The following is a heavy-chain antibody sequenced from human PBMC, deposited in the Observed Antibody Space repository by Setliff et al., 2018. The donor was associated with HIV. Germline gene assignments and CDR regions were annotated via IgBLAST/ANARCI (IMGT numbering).Heavy chain of an antibody. J-gene: IGHJ6*03. Sequence: GGSLRLSCAASGFTFSSYSMNWVRQAPGKGLEWLSYISGNSGTKYYADSVKGRFTISRDNAKNSLYLQMNSLRAEDTALYYCAREGGMVRGALYYYYHYYMDVWGKGTTVTVSS. CDR3: AREGGMVRGALYYYYHYYMDV. CDR1: GFTFSSYS. D-gene: IGHD3-10*01. CDR2: ISGNSGTK. V-gene: IGHV3-48*01.